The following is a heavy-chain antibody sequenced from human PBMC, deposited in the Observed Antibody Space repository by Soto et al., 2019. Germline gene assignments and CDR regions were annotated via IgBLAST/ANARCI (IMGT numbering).Heavy chain of an antibody. V-gene: IGHV3-23*01. D-gene: IGHD1-20*01. CDR3: AKAKNDYNWDNRPPFDY. CDR1: GFTLRNYA. J-gene: IGHJ4*02. Sequence: GSLRLSCEASGFTLRNYAMTWIRQTPGKGLEWVSLISANDVGTYYAESVKTRFTISTDQSRNTVYLQMDSLRADDTAIYYCAKAKNDYNWDNRPPFDYWGQGTLVTVSS. CDR2: ISANDVGT.